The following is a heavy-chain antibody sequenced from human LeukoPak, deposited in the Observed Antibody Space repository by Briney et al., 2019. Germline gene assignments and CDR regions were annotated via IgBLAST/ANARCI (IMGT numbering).Heavy chain of an antibody. Sequence: SETLSLTCTVSGGSISSYYWSWTRQPPGKGLEWIGYISYSGNTNSNPSLKSRVTLSVDTSKNQFSLKLSSVTAADTAVYYCARRLPAAGTLDYWGQGTLVTVSS. CDR3: ARRLPAAGTLDY. V-gene: IGHV4-59*08. CDR2: ISYSGNT. CDR1: GGSISSYY. D-gene: IGHD6-13*01. J-gene: IGHJ4*02.